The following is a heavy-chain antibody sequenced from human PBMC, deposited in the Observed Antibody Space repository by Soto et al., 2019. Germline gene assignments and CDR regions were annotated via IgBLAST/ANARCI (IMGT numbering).Heavy chain of an antibody. CDR2: FDAEDGET. CDR1: GYTLSELS. Sequence: GASVKVSCKVSGYTLSELSMHWVRQAPGKGLEWMGGFDAEDGETIYAQKFQGRVTMTEDTSTDTAYMELSSLRSEDTAVYYCATGGPQYDYIWGSYRLDYWGQGTLVTVSS. V-gene: IGHV1-24*01. J-gene: IGHJ4*02. D-gene: IGHD3-16*02. CDR3: ATGGPQYDYIWGSYRLDY.